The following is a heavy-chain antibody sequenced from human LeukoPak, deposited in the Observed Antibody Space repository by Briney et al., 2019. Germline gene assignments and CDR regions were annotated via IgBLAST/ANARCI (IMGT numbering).Heavy chain of an antibody. Sequence: GGSLRLSRAASGFTFSSYAMTWVRQAPGKGREWVSAILASGGGTNYADSAKGRFTISRDNSKKTLYLQMNSLRAEDTAVYYCAKNYYDSSGYYSWYFDYWGQGTQVTVSS. D-gene: IGHD3-22*01. V-gene: IGHV3-23*01. CDR1: GFTFSSYA. CDR3: AKNYYDSSGYYSWYFDY. J-gene: IGHJ4*02. CDR2: ILASGGGT.